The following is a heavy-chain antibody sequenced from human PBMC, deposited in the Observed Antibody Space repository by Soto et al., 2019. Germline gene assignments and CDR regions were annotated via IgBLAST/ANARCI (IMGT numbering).Heavy chain of an antibody. J-gene: IGHJ4*02. Sequence: SETLSLTCTVSGCSISSAGYNWSWIRQHPGKGLEWIGYIYYSGSTYYNPSLNSRVTISVDTSKNSLFLQMNNLTVEDTAVYYCAKENWANPDSWGQGTLVTVSS. V-gene: IGHV4-31*03. CDR1: GCSISSAGYN. CDR2: IYYSGST. CDR3: AKENWANPDS. D-gene: IGHD7-27*01.